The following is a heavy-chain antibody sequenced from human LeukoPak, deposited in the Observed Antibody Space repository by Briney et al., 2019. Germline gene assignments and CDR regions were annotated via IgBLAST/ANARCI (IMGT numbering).Heavy chain of an antibody. Sequence: PGGSLRLSCAASGFTFSSYGMHWVRQAPGKGLEWVAVISYDGSNEHYADSVKGRFTISRDNSKNTLYLQMNSLRAEDTAVYYCAKDYSSYYYGSGSYYYYYGMDVWGKGTTVTVSS. CDR2: ISYDGSNE. V-gene: IGHV3-30*18. CDR1: GFTFSSYG. CDR3: AKDYSSYYYGSGSYYYYYGMDV. J-gene: IGHJ6*04. D-gene: IGHD3-10*01.